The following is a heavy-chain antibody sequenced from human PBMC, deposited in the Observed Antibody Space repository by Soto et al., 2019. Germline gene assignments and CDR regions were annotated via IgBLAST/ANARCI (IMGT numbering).Heavy chain of an antibody. D-gene: IGHD2-8*02. CDR3: ARDKITGLFDC. CDR2: INHSGRN. V-gene: IGHV4-34*01. CDR1: GGSFSGYY. Sequence: PSETLSLTCAVYGGSFSGYYWTGIRQPPGTGLEWIGEINHSGRNNYNPYLKSRVTISVDTSKNQFYLKQTSETAADTAVYYCARDKITGLFDCWGQGTLVTVS. J-gene: IGHJ4*02.